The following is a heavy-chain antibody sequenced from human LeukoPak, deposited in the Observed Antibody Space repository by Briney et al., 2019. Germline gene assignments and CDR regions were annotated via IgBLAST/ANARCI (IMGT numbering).Heavy chain of an antibody. D-gene: IGHD4-17*01. Sequence: GGSLRLSCAASGFTFSSYAMSWVRQAPGKGLEWVSAISGSGGSTYYADSVKGRFTISRDNSKNTLYLQMNSLRAEDTAVYYCAKRAFMVRTGYGDYVGYFDYWGQGTLVTVSS. CDR1: GFTFSSYA. CDR3: AKRAFMVRTGYGDYVGYFDY. V-gene: IGHV3-23*01. J-gene: IGHJ4*02. CDR2: ISGSGGST.